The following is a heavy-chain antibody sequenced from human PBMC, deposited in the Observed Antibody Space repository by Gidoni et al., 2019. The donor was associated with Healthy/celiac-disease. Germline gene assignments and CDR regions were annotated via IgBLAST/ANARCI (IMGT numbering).Heavy chain of an antibody. J-gene: IGHJ4*02. D-gene: IGHD6-13*01. Sequence: QVQLVESGGGVVQRGRSLRLSCAASGFTFSSYGMHWVRQAPGKGLEWVAVISYDGSNKYYADSVKGRFTISRDNSKNTLYLQMNSLRAEDTAVYYCAKRGYLVWGQGTLVTVSS. V-gene: IGHV3-30*18. CDR1: GFTFSSYG. CDR3: AKRGYLV. CDR2: ISYDGSNK.